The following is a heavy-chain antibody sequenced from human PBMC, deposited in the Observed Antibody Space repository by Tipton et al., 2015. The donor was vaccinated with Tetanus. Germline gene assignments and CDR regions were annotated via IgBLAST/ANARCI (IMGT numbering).Heavy chain of an antibody. Sequence: SLRLSCAASGFTVSSNYMSWVRQAPGKGLEWVLVIYSGGTTYYADSVKGRFTLSRDNSENTLYLQMNSLRAEDTAVYYCASTRYYGSGPTTLDYWGQGTLVTVSS. D-gene: IGHD3-10*01. CDR1: GFTVSSNY. V-gene: IGHV3-66*01. CDR3: ASTRYYGSGPTTLDY. J-gene: IGHJ4*02. CDR2: IYSGGTT.